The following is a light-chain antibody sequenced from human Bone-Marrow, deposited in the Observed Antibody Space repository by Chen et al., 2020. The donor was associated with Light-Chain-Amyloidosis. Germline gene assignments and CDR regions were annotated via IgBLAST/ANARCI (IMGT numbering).Light chain of an antibody. CDR1: KSISSW. J-gene: IGKJ1*01. Sequence: DIQMTQSPSTWSASVGYRVTITCRASKSISSWLAWYQQKPGKAPKLLIYDASSLESGVPSRFSGSGSGTEFTLTISILQPDDFATYYCQQYNSYWTFGQGTKVEI. CDR2: DAS. CDR3: QQYNSYWT. V-gene: IGKV1-5*01.